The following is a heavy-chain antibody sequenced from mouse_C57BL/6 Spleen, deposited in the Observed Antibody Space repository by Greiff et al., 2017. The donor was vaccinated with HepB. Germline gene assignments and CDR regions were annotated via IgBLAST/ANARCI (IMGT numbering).Heavy chain of an antibody. CDR2: IDPSDSET. D-gene: IGHD2-5*01. CDR1: GYTFTSYW. J-gene: IGHJ3*01. V-gene: IGHV1-52*01. CDR3: AIYSNYWFAY. Sequence: QVQLKESGAELVRPGSSVKLSCKASGYTFTSYWMHWVKQRPIQGLEWIGNIDPSDSETHYNQKFKDKATLTVDKSSSTAYMQLSSLTSEDSAVYYCAIYSNYWFAYWGQGTLVTVSA.